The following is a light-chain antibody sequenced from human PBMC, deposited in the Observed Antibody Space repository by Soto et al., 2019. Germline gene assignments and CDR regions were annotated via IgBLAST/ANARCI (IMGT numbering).Light chain of an antibody. V-gene: IGKV1-5*03. CDR3: QQYSGYSGT. J-gene: IGKJ1*01. CDR1: QSINSW. CDR2: KAS. Sequence: DIQMTQSPSTLSASVGDRVTITCRASQSINSWLVWYQQKSGKAPKLLIYKASSLESGVPSRFSGSGSGTEFTLTISSLQPDDFATYYCQQYSGYSGTFGQGTKVEIK.